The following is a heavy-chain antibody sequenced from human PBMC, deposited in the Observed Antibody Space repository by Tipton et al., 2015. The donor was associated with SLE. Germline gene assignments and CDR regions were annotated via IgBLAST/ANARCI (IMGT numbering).Heavy chain of an antibody. CDR2: IYYSGST. CDR3: ARHPYYYYGVDV. Sequence: TLSLTCTVSGGSISTYYWSWIRQPPGKGLEWIGYIYYSGSTNYNPSLKSRVTISVDTSMNQFSLKLNSVTAADTAVYYCARHPYYYYGVDVWGQGTTVTVSS. J-gene: IGHJ6*02. V-gene: IGHV4-59*08. CDR1: GGSISTYY.